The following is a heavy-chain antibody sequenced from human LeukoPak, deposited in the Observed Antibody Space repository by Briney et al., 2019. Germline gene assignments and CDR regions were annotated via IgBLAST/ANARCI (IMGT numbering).Heavy chain of an antibody. CDR2: IYPGDSDT. CDR1: GYSFTSYW. J-gene: IGHJ3*02. D-gene: IGHD3-10*01. Sequence: GESLKISCKGSGYSFTSYWIGWVRQMPGKGLEWMGIIYPGDSDTRYSPSFQGQVTISADKSISTAYPQWSSLKASDTAMYYCARRGERITMVRGVLADAFDIWGQGTMVTVSS. CDR3: ARRGERITMVRGVLADAFDI. V-gene: IGHV5-51*01.